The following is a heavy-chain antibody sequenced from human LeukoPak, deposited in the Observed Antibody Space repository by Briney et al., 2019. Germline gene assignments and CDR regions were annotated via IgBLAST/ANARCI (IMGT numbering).Heavy chain of an antibody. J-gene: IGHJ4*02. Sequence: SETLSLTCTVSGGSISSSSYYWGWIRQPPGKGLEWIGSIYYSGSTYYNPSLKSRVTISVDTSENQFSLKLSSVTAADTAVYYCARGLRTYYYDSSGFIDYWGQGTLVTVSS. CDR3: ARGLRTYYYDSSGFIDY. D-gene: IGHD3-22*01. CDR1: GGSISSSSYY. CDR2: IYYSGST. V-gene: IGHV4-39*07.